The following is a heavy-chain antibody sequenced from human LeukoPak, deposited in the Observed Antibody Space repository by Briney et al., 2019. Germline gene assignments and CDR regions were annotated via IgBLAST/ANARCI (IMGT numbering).Heavy chain of an antibody. V-gene: IGHV3-20*01. Sequence: GGSLRLSCAASGFTFDDYGMSWVRQAPGKGLEWVSGINWNGGSTGYADSVKGRFTISRDNAKNSLYLQMNSLRAEDTALYHCARELKDYYGSGSFYAFDIWGQGTMVTVSS. D-gene: IGHD3-10*01. CDR1: GFTFDDYG. J-gene: IGHJ3*02. CDR3: ARELKDYYGSGSFYAFDI. CDR2: INWNGGST.